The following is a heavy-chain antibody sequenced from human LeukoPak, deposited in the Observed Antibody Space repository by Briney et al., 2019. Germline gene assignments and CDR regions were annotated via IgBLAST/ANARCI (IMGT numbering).Heavy chain of an antibody. CDR1: GGSISSGSYC. Sequence: PSETLSLTCTVSGGSISSGSYCWSWIRQPAGKGLEWIGRIYTSGSTNYNPSLKSRVTISVDTSKNQFSLKLSSVTAADTAVYYYVTGENFDYWGQGTLVTVSS. V-gene: IGHV4-61*02. D-gene: IGHD7-27*01. CDR3: VTGENFDY. J-gene: IGHJ4*02. CDR2: IYTSGST.